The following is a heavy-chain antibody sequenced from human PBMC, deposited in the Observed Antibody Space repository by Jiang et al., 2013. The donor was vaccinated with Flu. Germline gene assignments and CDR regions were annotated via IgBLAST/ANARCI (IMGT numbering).Heavy chain of an antibody. Sequence: SGPGLVKPSQTLSLTCTASGGSISSGGYYWSWIRQHPGKGLEWIGYIYYSGSTYYNPSLKSRVTISVDTSKNQFSLKLSSVTAADTAVYYCARGLADYYGSGYYFDYWGQGTLVTVSS. CDR3: ARGLADYYGSGYYFDY. CDR1: GGSISSGGYY. D-gene: IGHD3-10*01. V-gene: IGHV4-31*03. CDR2: IYYSGST. J-gene: IGHJ4*02.